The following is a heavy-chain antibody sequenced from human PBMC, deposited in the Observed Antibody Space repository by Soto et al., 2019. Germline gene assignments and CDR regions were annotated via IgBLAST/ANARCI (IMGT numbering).Heavy chain of an antibody. D-gene: IGHD6-19*01. CDR1: GGTFSSYA. CDR3: ARDEYSSGWSRNIPFDY. J-gene: IGHJ4*02. Sequence: QVQLVQSGAEVKKPGSSVKVSCKASGGTFSSYAISWVRQAPGQGLEWMGGIIPIFGTANYAQKFQGRVTITADESTSTAYMDLSSLRSEDTAVYYCARDEYSSGWSRNIPFDYWGQGTLVTVSS. CDR2: IIPIFGTA. V-gene: IGHV1-69*12.